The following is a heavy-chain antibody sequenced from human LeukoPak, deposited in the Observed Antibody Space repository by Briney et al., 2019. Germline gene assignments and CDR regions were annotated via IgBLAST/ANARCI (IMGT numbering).Heavy chain of an antibody. CDR3: AGLGDYGSAY. D-gene: IGHD3-10*01. CDR2: IIPIFGTA. J-gene: IGHJ4*02. V-gene: IGHV1-69*06. Sequence: GASVKVSCKASGGTFSSYAISWVRQAPGQGLEWMGGIIPIFGTANYAQKFQGRVTITADKSTSTAYMELGSLRSEDTAVYYCAGLGDYGSAYWGQGTLVTVSS. CDR1: GGTFSSYA.